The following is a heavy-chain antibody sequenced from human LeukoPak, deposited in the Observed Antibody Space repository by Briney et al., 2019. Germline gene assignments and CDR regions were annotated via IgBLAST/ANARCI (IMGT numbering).Heavy chain of an antibody. CDR2: IIPIFGTA. CDR1: GGTFSSYA. D-gene: IGHD3-22*01. V-gene: IGHV1-69*06. J-gene: IGHJ4*02. Sequence: GASVKVSCKASGGTFSSYAISWVRQAPGQGLEWMGGIIPIFGTANYAQKFQGRVTMTGDTSISTAYMDLSSLRSDDTAVYYCARGGGTEWLLVPFEYWGQGTLVTVSS. CDR3: ARGGGTEWLLVPFEY.